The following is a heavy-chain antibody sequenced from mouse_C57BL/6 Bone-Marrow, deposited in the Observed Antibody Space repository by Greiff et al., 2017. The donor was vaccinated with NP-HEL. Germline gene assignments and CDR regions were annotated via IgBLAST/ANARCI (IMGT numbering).Heavy chain of an antibody. CDR3: AFYDYDGAWFAY. CDR1: GFNIKDYY. V-gene: IGHV14-2*01. CDR2: IDPEDGET. J-gene: IGHJ3*01. D-gene: IGHD2-4*01. Sequence: EVKLEESGAELVKPGASVKLSCTASGFNIKDYYMHWVKQRTEQGLEWIGRIDPEDGETKYAPKFQGKATITADTSSNTAYLQLSSLTSEDTAVYYCAFYDYDGAWFAYWGQGTLVTVSA.